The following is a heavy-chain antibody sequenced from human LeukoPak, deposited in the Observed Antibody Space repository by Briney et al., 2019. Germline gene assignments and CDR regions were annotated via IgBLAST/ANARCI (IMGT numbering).Heavy chain of an antibody. Sequence: SETLSLTCTVSGGSISSGSYYWSWIRQPAGKGLEWIGYIYYSGSTNYNPSLKSRVTISVDTSKNQFSLKLSSVTAADTAVYYCARLLGAAAAPGAFDIWGQGTMVTVSS. V-gene: IGHV4-61*10. J-gene: IGHJ3*02. D-gene: IGHD6-13*01. CDR1: GGSISSGSYY. CDR3: ARLLGAAAAPGAFDI. CDR2: IYYSGST.